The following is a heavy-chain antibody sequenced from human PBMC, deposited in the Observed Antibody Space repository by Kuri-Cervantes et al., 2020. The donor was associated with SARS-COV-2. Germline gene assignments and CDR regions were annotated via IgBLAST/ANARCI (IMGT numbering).Heavy chain of an antibody. CDR2: ISWDGGST. J-gene: IGHJ4*02. D-gene: IGHD2-8*02. CDR1: GFTFDDYN. CDR3: AKDGLLLYGGYSGGYFDY. Sequence: GGSLRLSCAASGFTFDDYNMHWVRQAPGKGLEWVSLISWDGGSTYYADSVKGRFTISRDNSKNSLYLQMNSLRTEDTALYYCAKDGLLLYGGYSGGYFDYWGQGTLVTVSS. V-gene: IGHV3-43*01.